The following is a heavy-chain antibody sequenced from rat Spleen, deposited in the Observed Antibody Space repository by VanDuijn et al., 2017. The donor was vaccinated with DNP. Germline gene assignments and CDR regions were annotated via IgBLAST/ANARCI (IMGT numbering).Heavy chain of an antibody. J-gene: IGHJ2*01. V-gene: IGHV5-58*01. D-gene: IGHD1-4*01. CDR1: GFTFSSYW. CDR3: ARGGYTLFDY. Sequence: EVQLVETGGGLMQPGKSLKLSCVASGFTFSSYWMYWIRQTPGKGLEWVASISNTGDNTYYSDSVKGRFSLSRDNAENTVYLQMNSLRSEDTATYYCARGGYTLFDYWGQGVMVTVSS. CDR2: ISNTGDNT.